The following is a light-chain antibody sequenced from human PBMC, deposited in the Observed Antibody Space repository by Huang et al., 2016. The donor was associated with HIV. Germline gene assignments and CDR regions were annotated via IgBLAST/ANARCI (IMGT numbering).Light chain of an antibody. J-gene: IGKJ3*01. CDR3: QEANSFPPRVT. Sequence: DIQMTQSPSSVSASVGDRVTITCRASQAISSYLAWYQQKPGKAPKLLIFATSTLQSGVPSRFSGSGSGTDFTLTISSLQPEDFATYYGQEANSFPPRVTFGPGTKVHIK. CDR1: QAISSY. CDR2: ATS. V-gene: IGKV1-12*01.